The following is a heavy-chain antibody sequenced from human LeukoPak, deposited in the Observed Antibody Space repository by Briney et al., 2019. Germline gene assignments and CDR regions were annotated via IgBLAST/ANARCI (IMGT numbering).Heavy chain of an antibody. CDR3: ARHRSKWLQSSFDY. CDR1: GGSISSSNW. V-gene: IGHV4-4*02. Sequence: SETLSLTCAVSGGSISSSNWWSWVRQPPGKGLEWIGEIYHSGSTNYNPSLKSRVTISVDTSKNQFSLKLNSVTAADTAVYYCARHRSKWLQSSFDYWGQGTLVTVSS. J-gene: IGHJ4*02. CDR2: IYHSGST. D-gene: IGHD5-24*01.